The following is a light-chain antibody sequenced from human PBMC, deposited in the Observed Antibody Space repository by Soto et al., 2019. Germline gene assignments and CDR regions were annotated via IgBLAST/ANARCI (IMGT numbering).Light chain of an antibody. CDR2: DVS. J-gene: IGKJ1*01. Sequence: DIQMTQSASTVSASFGDRVRLTCRASQNIERWQAWYQQKPGKAPKLLLYDVSTLERGVPSRFSGSGYATEFNLTISDLQTDDFATYYCQQYQSDTWTFGQGTKVDIK. V-gene: IGKV1-5*01. CDR3: QQYQSDTWT. CDR1: QNIERW.